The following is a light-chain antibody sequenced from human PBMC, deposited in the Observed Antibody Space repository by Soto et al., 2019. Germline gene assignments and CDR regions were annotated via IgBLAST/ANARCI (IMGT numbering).Light chain of an antibody. CDR2: KAS. Sequence: DIQMTQSPSTLSASVGDRVTITCRASQSISSRLAWYQQKPGKAPKVLIYKASSLESGVPSRFSGSGSGTEFTLPIRSLQPDDFATYYCQQYNSYWRFGQGTKVEIK. CDR1: QSISSR. V-gene: IGKV1-5*03. J-gene: IGKJ1*01. CDR3: QQYNSYWR.